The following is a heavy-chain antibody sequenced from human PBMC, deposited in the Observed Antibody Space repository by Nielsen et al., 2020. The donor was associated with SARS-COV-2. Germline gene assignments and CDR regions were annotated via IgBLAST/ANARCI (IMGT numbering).Heavy chain of an antibody. J-gene: IGHJ3*02. Sequence: GGSLRPSCAASGFTFSSYSMNWVRQAPGKGLEWVSYISSSSSTIYYADSVKGRFTISRDNAKNSLYLQMNSLRDEDTAVYYCAKELGGYSYGDGAFDIWGQGTMVTVSS. CDR1: GFTFSSYS. V-gene: IGHV3-48*02. CDR2: ISSSSSTI. D-gene: IGHD5-18*01. CDR3: AKELGGYSYGDGAFDI.